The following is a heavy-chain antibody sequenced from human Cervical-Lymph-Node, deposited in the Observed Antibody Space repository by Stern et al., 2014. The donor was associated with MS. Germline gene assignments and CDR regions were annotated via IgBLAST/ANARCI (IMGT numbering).Heavy chain of an antibody. CDR3: AKGDDYYDGSGYYSY. V-gene: IGHV3-23*04. Sequence: EVQLVESGGDFVQPGGSLRLSCAASGFRFSDYDMTWVRQAPGKGLERGSDINNRGGRPYYADSVKGRFTISSDNSKNTWYLQMNILIAEDTAVYYCAKGDDYYDGSGYYSYWCQGTLVTVSS. D-gene: IGHD3-22*01. J-gene: IGHJ4*02. CDR1: GFRFSDYD. CDR2: INNRGGRP.